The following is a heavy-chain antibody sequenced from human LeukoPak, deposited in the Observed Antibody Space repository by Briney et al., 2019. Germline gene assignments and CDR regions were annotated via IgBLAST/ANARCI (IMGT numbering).Heavy chain of an antibody. Sequence: GGSLRLSCAASGFTISNNYMNWVRQAPGKGLEWVSVIYSGGRTNYADSVKGRFTISRDNSKNTLYLQMNSLRAEDTVVYYCARGGSYLSAFDIWGQGTMVTVSS. CDR2: IYSGGRT. V-gene: IGHV3-53*01. CDR3: ARGGSYLSAFDI. CDR1: GFTISNNY. J-gene: IGHJ3*02. D-gene: IGHD1-26*01.